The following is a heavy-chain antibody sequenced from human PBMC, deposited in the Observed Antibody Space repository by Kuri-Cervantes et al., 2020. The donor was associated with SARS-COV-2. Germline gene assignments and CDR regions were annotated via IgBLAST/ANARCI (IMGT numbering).Heavy chain of an antibody. Sequence: GESLKISCSASGFTFRRNEMHWVRQAPGKGLQYVSGINIYGDTTYSADSVKGRFSISRDSTRNLVYLQMSSLRPDDTAIYYCVKDYDNTGFYPQLNYWGHGTAVTVSS. CDR3: VKDYDNTGFYPQLNY. V-gene: IGHV3-64D*08. J-gene: IGHJ4*01. D-gene: IGHD3-22*01. CDR2: INIYGDTT. CDR1: GFTFRRNE.